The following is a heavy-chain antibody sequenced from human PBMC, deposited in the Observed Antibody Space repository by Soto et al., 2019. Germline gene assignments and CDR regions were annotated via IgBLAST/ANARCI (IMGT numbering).Heavy chain of an antibody. CDR2: ISWDCEK. V-gene: IGHV2-5*02. CDR1: GFSLNTRGVG. J-gene: IGHJ4*02. CDR3: AHRRGDLLTGHYYFDY. Sequence: QITLKESGPTLVKPTQTLTLTCTFSGFSLNTRGVGVGWIRQPPGKALEWLALISWDCEKRYSPSLKSRLTITKDTSQNQVVLTMTYIDPVDTATYYSAHRRGDLLTGHYYFDYWGQGTMVTVSS. D-gene: IGHD3-9*01.